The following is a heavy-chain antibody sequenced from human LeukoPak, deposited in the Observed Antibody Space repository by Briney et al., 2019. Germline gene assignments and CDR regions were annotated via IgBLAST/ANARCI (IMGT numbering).Heavy chain of an antibody. CDR2: IYPGDSDT. J-gene: IGHJ5*02. V-gene: IGHV5-51*01. CDR1: GYCFTSYW. D-gene: IGHD2-2*01. Sequence: GESLKISCKGSGYCFTSYWIGWVRPMPGNGLEWMGIIYPGDSDTRYSPSFQGQVTISADKSISTAYLQWSSLKGSDTAMYYCARDAGIVVVPAAMEQYNWFDPWGQGTLVTVSS. CDR3: ARDAGIVVVPAAMEQYNWFDP.